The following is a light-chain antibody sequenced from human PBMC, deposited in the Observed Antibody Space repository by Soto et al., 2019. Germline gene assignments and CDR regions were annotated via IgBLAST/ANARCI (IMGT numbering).Light chain of an antibody. CDR2: ETT. J-gene: IGLJ2*01. Sequence: QPVLTQPPSLSGVPGQRVTISCTGSSSNIGAGYDVHWYKQLPGTAPRLLIYETTSRASGVPDRFSGSKSGTSASLAIAGLQPDDEADYYCQSYEVSLGGFVIFGGGTKLTVL. CDR1: SSNIGAGYD. V-gene: IGLV1-40*01. CDR3: QSYEVSLGGFVI.